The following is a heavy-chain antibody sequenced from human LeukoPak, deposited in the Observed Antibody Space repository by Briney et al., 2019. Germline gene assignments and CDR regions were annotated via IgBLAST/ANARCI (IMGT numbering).Heavy chain of an antibody. CDR3: AREASGSCYD. CDR1: GGTFSSYA. J-gene: IGHJ4*02. V-gene: IGHV1-69*04. Sequence: SVKVSCKATGGTFSSYAISWVRQAHGQGLEWMGRIIPILGIANYAQKFQGRVTITADKSTSTAYMELSSLRSEDTAVYYCAREASGSCYDWGQGTLVTVSS. D-gene: IGHD2-15*01. CDR2: IIPILGIA.